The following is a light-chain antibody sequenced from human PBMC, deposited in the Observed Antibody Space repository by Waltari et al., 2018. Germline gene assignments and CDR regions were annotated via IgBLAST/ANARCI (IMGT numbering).Light chain of an antibody. V-gene: IGLV2-14*01. Sequence: QSALTQPASVSGSPGQSITISCTGTSSHVGGSNVVSLYQQHPGKVPKLIIYEVNNRPSGVSNRFSGSKSGNTASLTISGLQAEDEADYYCSSYTRHETGIFGGGTKLTVL. CDR3: SSYTRHETGI. J-gene: IGLJ2*01. CDR1: SSHVGGSNV. CDR2: EVN.